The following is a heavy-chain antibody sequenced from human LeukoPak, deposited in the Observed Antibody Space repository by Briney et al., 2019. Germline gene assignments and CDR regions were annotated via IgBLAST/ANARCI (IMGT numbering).Heavy chain of an antibody. V-gene: IGHV1-2*02. CDR2: INPNSGGT. CDR3: ARIYSYGSYFDY. D-gene: IGHD5-18*01. CDR1: GYTFTGYY. Sequence: ASVKVSCKASGYTFTGYYMHWVRQAPGQGLEWTGWINPNSGGTNYAQKFQGRVTMTRDTSISTAYMELSRLRSDDTAVYYCARIYSYGSYFDYWGQGTLVTVSS. J-gene: IGHJ4*02.